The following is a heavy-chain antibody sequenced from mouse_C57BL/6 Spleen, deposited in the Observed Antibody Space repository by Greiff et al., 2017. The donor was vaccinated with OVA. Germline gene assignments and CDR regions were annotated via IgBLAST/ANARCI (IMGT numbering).Heavy chain of an antibody. D-gene: IGHD2-2*01. J-gene: IGHJ2*01. CDR1: GYPFTDYE. Sequence: QVQLQQSGAELVRPGASVQLSCKASGYPFTDYEMHWVKQTPVHGLEWIGAIDPETGGTAYNQKFKGKAILTADKSSSTAYMELRSLTSEDSAVYYCTREGGMVTLDYWGQGTTLTVSS. CDR2: IDPETGGT. V-gene: IGHV1-15*01. CDR3: TREGGMVTLDY.